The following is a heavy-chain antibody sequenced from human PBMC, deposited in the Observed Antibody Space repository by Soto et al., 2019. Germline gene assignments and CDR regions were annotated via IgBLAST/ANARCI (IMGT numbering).Heavy chain of an antibody. CDR2: INPIFGTA. J-gene: IGHJ3*02. D-gene: IGHD2-2*01. V-gene: IGHV1-69*13. Sequence: ASVKVSCKASGGTFSSYAISWVRQAPGQGLEWMGGINPIFGTANYAQKFQDRVTITADEATSTAYMELSSLRSEDTAVYYCAMGRAIVVVPAAMRRSPDAVDIWGQGTMVTVSS. CDR3: AMGRAIVVVPAAMRRSPDAVDI. CDR1: GGTFSSYA.